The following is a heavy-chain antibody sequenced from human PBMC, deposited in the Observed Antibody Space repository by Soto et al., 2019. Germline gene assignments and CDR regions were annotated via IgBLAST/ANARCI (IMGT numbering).Heavy chain of an antibody. D-gene: IGHD6-13*01. J-gene: IGHJ4*02. CDR2: INHSGST. V-gene: IGHV4-34*01. CDR3: ESEIGYSSSCHQGKY. Sequence: TLSLTCAVYGGSFSGYYWNWIRQPPGKGLEWIGEINHSGSTNYNPSLKSRVTISVDTSKNQFSLKPSSVTAADTAVYYCESEIGYSSSCHQGKYWGQGTLVTVSS. CDR1: GGSFSGYY.